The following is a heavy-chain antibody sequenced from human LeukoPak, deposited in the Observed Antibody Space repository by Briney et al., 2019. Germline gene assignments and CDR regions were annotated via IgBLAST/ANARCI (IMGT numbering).Heavy chain of an antibody. D-gene: IGHD3-10*01. CDR3: AKDDHYGSGSFPTDY. J-gene: IGHJ4*02. V-gene: IGHV3-23*01. CDR2: ISASGGGT. CDR1: GITFSTYA. Sequence: GGSLRLSCAASGITFSTYAMSWVRQAPGKGLEWVSGISASGGGTYYADSVKGRFTISRDNSKNTLYLQMNSLRAEDTAVYYCAKDDHYGSGSFPTDYWGQGTLVTVAS.